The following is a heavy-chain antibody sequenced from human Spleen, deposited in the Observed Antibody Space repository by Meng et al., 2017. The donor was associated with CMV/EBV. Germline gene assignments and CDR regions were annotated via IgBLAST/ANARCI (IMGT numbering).Heavy chain of an antibody. J-gene: IGHJ6*02. CDR3: ARDEGPIVVVPAAWASYGMDV. CDR1: GGTFSSYT. D-gene: IGHD2-2*01. V-gene: IGHV1-69*04. Sequence: SVKVSCKASGGTFSSYTISWVRQAPGQGLEWMGRIIPILGIANYAQKFQGRVTITADKSTSTAYMELSSLRSEDTAVYYCARDEGPIVVVPAAWASYGMDVWGQGTTVTVSS. CDR2: IIPILGIA.